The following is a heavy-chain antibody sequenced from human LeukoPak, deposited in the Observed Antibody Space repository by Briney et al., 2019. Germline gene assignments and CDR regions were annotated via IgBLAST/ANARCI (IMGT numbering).Heavy chain of an antibody. J-gene: IGHJ3*02. CDR1: GFTFSSYG. CDR2: IWYDGSNK. Sequence: GGSLRLSCAASGFTFSSYGMHWVRQAPGKGLEWVAVIWYDGSNKYHADSVKGRFTISRDNSKNTLYLQMNSLRAEDTAVYYCARASGHDAFDIWGQGTVVTVSS. D-gene: IGHD3-3*01. V-gene: IGHV3-33*01. CDR3: ARASGHDAFDI.